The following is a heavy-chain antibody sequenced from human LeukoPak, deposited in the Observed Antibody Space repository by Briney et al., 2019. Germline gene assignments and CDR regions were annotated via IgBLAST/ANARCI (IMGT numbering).Heavy chain of an antibody. CDR3: AAAEAGFYSYAFDI. J-gene: IGHJ3*02. D-gene: IGHD2-21*01. CDR1: GFTFTSSA. CDR2: IVVGSGNT. V-gene: IGHV1-58*01. Sequence: ASVTVSCTASGFTFTSSAVQWVRQARGQRLEWIGWIVVGSGNTNYAQKFQERVTITRDMSTSTAYMELSSLRSEDTAVYYCAAAEAGFYSYAFDIWGQGTMVTVSS.